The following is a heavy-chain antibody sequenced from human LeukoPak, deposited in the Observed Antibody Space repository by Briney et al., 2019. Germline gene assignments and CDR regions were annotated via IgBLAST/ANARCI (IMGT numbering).Heavy chain of an antibody. V-gene: IGHV4-39*01. CDR2: IYCSGST. D-gene: IGHD4-11*01. CDR1: GGSISSSSYY. Sequence: SETLSLTCTVSGGSISSSSYYWGWIRQPPGKGLEWIGSIYCSGSTYYNLSLKSRVTISVDTSKNQFSLKLSSVTAADTAVYYCARRGTVTTERFDYWGQGTLVTVSS. J-gene: IGHJ4*02. CDR3: ARRGTVTTERFDY.